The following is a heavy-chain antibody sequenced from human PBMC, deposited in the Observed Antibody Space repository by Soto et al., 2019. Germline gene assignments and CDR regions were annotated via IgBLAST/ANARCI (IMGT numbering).Heavy chain of an antibody. CDR1: GGSISRSSYY. V-gene: IGHV4-39*01. J-gene: IGHJ6*02. Sequence: SETLSLTCTVSGGSISRSSYYWGWIRQPPGKGLEWIGSIYYSGSTYYNPSLKSRVTISVDTSKNQFSLKLSSVTAADTAVYYCARQGYCSGGSCYSHYYYYYGMDVWGQGTTVTVSS. D-gene: IGHD2-15*01. CDR2: IYYSGST. CDR3: ARQGYCSGGSCYSHYYYYYGMDV.